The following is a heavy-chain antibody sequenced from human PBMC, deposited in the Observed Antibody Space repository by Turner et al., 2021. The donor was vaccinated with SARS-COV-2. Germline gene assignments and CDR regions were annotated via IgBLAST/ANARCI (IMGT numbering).Heavy chain of an antibody. CDR3: ARVSGDDYGVGFDY. V-gene: IGHV1-69*01. CDR2: IIPIFGTA. D-gene: IGHD4-17*01. J-gene: IGHJ4*02. Sequence: QVQMVQSGTEVKKPGSSVKVSCKASGGIFSSYAISWVRQAPGQGREWMGGIIPIFGTANYAQKFQGRVTVTADESTSTAYMELSSLRAEDTAVYYCARVSGDDYGVGFDYWGQGTLVTVSS. CDR1: GGIFSSYA.